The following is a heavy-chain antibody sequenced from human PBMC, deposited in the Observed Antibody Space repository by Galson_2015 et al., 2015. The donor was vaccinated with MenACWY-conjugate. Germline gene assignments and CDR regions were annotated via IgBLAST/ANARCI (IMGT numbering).Heavy chain of an antibody. CDR2: IRYDGSNK. D-gene: IGHD6-6*01. Sequence: SLRLSCAASGFTFSSYGMHWVRQAPGKGLEWVAFIRYDGSNKYYADSVKGRFTISRDNSKNTLYLQMNSLRAEDTAVYYCALTGGSSSSPFDYWGQGTLVTVSS. CDR3: ALTGGSSSSPFDY. J-gene: IGHJ4*02. CDR1: GFTFSSYG. V-gene: IGHV3-30*02.